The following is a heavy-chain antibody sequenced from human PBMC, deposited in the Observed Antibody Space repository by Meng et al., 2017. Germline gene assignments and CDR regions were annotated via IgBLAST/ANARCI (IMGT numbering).Heavy chain of an antibody. CDR3: ARGSYSFDS. J-gene: IGHJ4*02. CDR2: AYYRSKWYH. D-gene: IGHD1-26*01. V-gene: IGHV6-1*01. CDR1: GDRVYSKRSC. Sequence: SGHGLVHPSSTPPLIGAMSGDRVYSKRSCWTLIRQSPSRGLEWLGRAYYRSKWYHDYAESVKSRISIDPDTSKNQFSLQLRSVTPEDSAVYYCARGSYSFDSWGQRTLVTVSS.